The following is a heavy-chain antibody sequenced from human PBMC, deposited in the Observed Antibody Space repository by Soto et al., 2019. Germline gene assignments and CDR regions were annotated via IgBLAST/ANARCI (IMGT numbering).Heavy chain of an antibody. D-gene: IGHD1-1*01. J-gene: IGHJ4*02. CDR3: ARGSSNSLNY. V-gene: IGHV3-66*01. Sequence: EVQLVEFGGGLVQPGGSLRLSCAASGFTVSNNYINWVRQAPGKGLEWVSVIYSDGSTYHADSVKGRFTVSRDNSKNILYLQRNSLRAEDTGVYYCARGSSNSLNYWGQGTLVTVSS. CDR2: IYSDGST. CDR1: GFTVSNNY.